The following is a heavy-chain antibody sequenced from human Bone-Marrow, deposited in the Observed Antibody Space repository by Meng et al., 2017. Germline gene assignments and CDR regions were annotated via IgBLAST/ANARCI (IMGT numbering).Heavy chain of an antibody. Sequence: CGGRVGKAVGSLRLSADAYGPRFIDAWMGWVRQAAGKGLEWVGRIKRNSDGGTIDYAAPVKGRFTISRDDSKNTLYLQMDSLITEDTAVYFCATGAAAADHWGQGTLVTVSS. V-gene: IGHV3-15*01. CDR1: GPRFIDAW. J-gene: IGHJ4*02. D-gene: IGHD6-13*01. CDR2: IKRNSDGGTI. CDR3: ATGAAAADH.